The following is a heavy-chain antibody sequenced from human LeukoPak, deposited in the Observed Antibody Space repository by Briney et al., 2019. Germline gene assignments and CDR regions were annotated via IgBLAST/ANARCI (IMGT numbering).Heavy chain of an antibody. V-gene: IGHV3-53*05. CDR1: GFTVSSNY. CDR2: IYSGGST. CDR3: ARDGGDYDFWSGYYRYYYYYMDV. Sequence: GGSLRLSCAASGFTVSSNYMSWVRQAPGKGLEWVSVIYSGGSTYYADSVKGRFTISRDNSKNTLYLQMNSLRAEDTAVYYCARDGGDYDFWSGYYRYYYYYMDVWGKGTTVTVSS. D-gene: IGHD3-3*01. J-gene: IGHJ6*03.